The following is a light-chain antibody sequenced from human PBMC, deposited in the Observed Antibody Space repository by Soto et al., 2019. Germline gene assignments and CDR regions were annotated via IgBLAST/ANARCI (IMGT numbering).Light chain of an antibody. CDR1: QSVTSNY. J-gene: IGKJ5*01. CDR2: GAS. CDR3: QQRSNWPVT. Sequence: EIVLTQSPGTLSLSPGEIATLSCSASQSVTSNYLAWYQQKPGQAPRLLIFGASIRDTGIPDSFSGSGSGTDFTLTISSLEPEDFAVYYCQQRSNWPVTFGQGTRLEIK. V-gene: IGKV3D-20*02.